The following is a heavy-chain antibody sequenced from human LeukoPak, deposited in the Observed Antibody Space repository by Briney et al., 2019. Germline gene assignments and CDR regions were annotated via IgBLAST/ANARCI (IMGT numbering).Heavy chain of an antibody. V-gene: IGHV4-39*01. CDR1: GGSISTDTYY. J-gene: IGHJ4*02. CDR3: ARQQDTFFFDF. CDR2: VYYSGSS. Sequence: PSETLSLTCSVSGGSISTDTYYWGWIRQPPGKGLEWIGSVYYSGSSYSSPSVRGRLTTSVDTSKNQFSLNLGSVTAADTAVYYCARQQDTFFFDFWGQGALVTVSS.